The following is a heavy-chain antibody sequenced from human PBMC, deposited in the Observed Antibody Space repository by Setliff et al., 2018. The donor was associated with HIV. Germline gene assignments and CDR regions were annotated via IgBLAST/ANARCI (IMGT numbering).Heavy chain of an antibody. CDR1: GYSFTSYW. D-gene: IGHD3-10*01. Sequence: PGESLKISCKGSGYSFTSYWIGWVRQMPGKGLEWMGIIYPGDSDTRYRPSFQGQVTISADKSISTAYLQWSSLKASETAMYYCARPTTYYYGSGSSHVDAFDIWGQGTMVTVAS. CDR3: ARPTTYYYGSGSSHVDAFDI. V-gene: IGHV5-51*01. CDR2: IYPGDSDT. J-gene: IGHJ3*02.